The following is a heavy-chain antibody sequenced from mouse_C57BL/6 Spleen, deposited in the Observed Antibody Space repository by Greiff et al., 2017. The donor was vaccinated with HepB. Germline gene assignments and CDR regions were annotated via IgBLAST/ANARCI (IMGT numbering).Heavy chain of an antibody. CDR2: IDPSDSYT. CDR1: GYTFTSYW. CDR3: ARDDGSSEYYFDY. V-gene: IGHV1-69*01. D-gene: IGHD1-1*01. Sequence: QVQLQQPGAELVMPGASVKLSCKASGYTFTSYWMHWVKQRPGQGLEWIGEIDPSDSYTNYNQKFKGKSTLTVDKSSSTAYMQLSSLTSEDSAVYYCARDDGSSEYYFDYWGQGTTLTVSS. J-gene: IGHJ2*01.